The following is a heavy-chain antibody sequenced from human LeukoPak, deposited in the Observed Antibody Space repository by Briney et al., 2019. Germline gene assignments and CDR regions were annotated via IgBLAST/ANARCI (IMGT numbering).Heavy chain of an antibody. J-gene: IGHJ4*02. CDR2: INHSGST. V-gene: IGHV4-34*01. Sequence: SETLSLTCVVYGGSFSDYYWSWIRQPPGKGLEWIGEINHSGSTNYNPSLKSRVTISVDTSKNQFSLKLSSVTAADTAVYYCARGTPMATNYYFDYWGQGTLVTVSS. D-gene: IGHD5-18*01. CDR3: ARGTPMATNYYFDY. CDR1: GGSFSDYY.